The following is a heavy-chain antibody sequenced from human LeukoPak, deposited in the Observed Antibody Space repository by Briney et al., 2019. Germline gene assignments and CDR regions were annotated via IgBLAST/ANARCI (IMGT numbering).Heavy chain of an antibody. D-gene: IGHD4-23*01. J-gene: IGHJ6*02. CDR3: ARDKGGNPHYYYGMDV. CDR1: GGSISSGGYY. Sequence: SQTLSLTCTVSGGSISSGGYYWSWIRQHPGKGLEWIGYIYYSGSTYYNPSLKSRVTISVDTSKNQLSLKLSSVTAADTAVYYCARDKGGNPHYYYGMDVWGQGTTVTVSS. CDR2: IYYSGST. V-gene: IGHV4-31*03.